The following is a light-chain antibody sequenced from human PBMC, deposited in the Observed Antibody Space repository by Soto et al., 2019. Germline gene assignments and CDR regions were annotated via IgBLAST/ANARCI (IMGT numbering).Light chain of an antibody. CDR2: DVS. CDR3: CSYAGSDTSYVV. Sequence: QSALTQPRSVSGSPGQSVTISCTGTSSDVGGYNSVSWYQQHPGKAPKLIIYDVSKRPSGVPDRFSGSKSGNTASLTISGLQAEDEADYYCCSYAGSDTSYVVFGGGTKLTVL. V-gene: IGLV2-11*01. CDR1: SSDVGGYNS. J-gene: IGLJ2*01.